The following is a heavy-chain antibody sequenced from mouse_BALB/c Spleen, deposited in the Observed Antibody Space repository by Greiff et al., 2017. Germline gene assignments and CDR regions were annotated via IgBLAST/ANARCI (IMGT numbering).Heavy chain of an antibody. V-gene: IGHV2-2*02. D-gene: IGHD2-4*01. CDR1: GFSLTSYG. Sequence: VHLVESGPGLVAPSQSLSITCTVSGFSLTSYGVHWVRQPPGKGLEWLGVIWSGGSTDYNAAFISRLSISKDNSKSQVFFKMNSLQANDTAIYYCARPLSTMRDYAMDYWGQGTSVTVSS. J-gene: IGHJ4*01. CDR3: ARPLSTMRDYAMDY. CDR2: IWSGGST.